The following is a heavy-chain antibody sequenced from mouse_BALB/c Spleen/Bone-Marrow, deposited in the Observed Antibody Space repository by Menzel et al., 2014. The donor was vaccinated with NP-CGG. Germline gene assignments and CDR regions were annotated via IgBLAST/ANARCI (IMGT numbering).Heavy chain of an antibody. D-gene: IGHD2-4*01. Sequence: DVQLQESGGGLVQPGGSRKLSCAASGFTFSSFGMHWVRQAPEKGLEWVAYISSGSRTIYYADTVKGRFTISRDNPKNTLFLQMTSLRSEDTAMYYCTRKGALITHYYAMDYWGQGTSVTASS. J-gene: IGHJ4*01. CDR1: GFTFSSFG. V-gene: IGHV5-17*02. CDR2: ISSGSRTI. CDR3: TRKGALITHYYAMDY.